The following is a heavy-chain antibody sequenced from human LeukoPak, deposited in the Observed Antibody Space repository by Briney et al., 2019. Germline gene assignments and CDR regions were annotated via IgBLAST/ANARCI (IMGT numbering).Heavy chain of an antibody. V-gene: IGHV3-23*01. CDR1: GFTFSSSA. J-gene: IGHJ3*02. CDR3: ARVHCSSTSCYGGYSYGEDAFDI. D-gene: IGHD2-2*01. CDR2: ISAIGSSA. Sequence: GASLRLSCAASGFTFSSSAMSWVRQAPGKGLEWVSSISAIGSSAYYADSVKGRFTVSRDNAKNSLYLQMNSLRAGDTAVYYCARVHCSSTSCYGGYSYGEDAFDIWGQGTMVTVSS.